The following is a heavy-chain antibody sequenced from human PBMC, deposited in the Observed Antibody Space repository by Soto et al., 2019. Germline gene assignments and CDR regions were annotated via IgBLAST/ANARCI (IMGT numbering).Heavy chain of an antibody. Sequence: GASVKVSCKASGGTFSSYAISWVRQAPGQGLEWMGGIIPIFGTANYAQKFQGRVTITADESTSTAYMELSSLRSEDTAVYYCARSAVAGDTLDPWGQGTLVTVSS. D-gene: IGHD6-19*01. CDR3: ARSAVAGDTLDP. J-gene: IGHJ5*02. CDR1: GGTFSSYA. CDR2: IIPIFGTA. V-gene: IGHV1-69*13.